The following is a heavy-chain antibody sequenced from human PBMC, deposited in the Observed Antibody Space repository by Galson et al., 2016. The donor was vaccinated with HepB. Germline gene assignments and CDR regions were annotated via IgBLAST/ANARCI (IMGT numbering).Heavy chain of an antibody. D-gene: IGHD1-1*01. CDR1: GFIFRSYA. CDR2: ISNDGSNK. Sequence: SLRLSCADSGFIFRSYAMNWVRQAPGKGLEWLAVISNDGSNKYFADSVKGRFTISRDNSKNTLYLQMNSLRAEDTAVYYCARFIASPWNDYYYYGMDVWGKGNPGHRRL. J-gene: IGHJ6*04. V-gene: IGHV3-30-3*01. CDR3: ARFIASPWNDYYYYGMDV.